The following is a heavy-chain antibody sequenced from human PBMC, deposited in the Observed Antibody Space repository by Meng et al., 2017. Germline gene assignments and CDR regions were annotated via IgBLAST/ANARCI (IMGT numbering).Heavy chain of an antibody. V-gene: IGHV1-24*01. CDR1: GYTLTELS. D-gene: IGHD3-22*01. CDR3: ATAASTYYYDSSGYYFGGGKGRAFDI. J-gene: IGHJ3*02. Sequence: ASVKVSCKVSGYTLTELSMHWVRQAPGKGLEWMGGFDPEDGETIYAQKFQGRVTMTEDTSTDTAYMELSSLRSEDTAVYYCATAASTYYYDSSGYYFGGGKGRAFDIWGQGTMVTVSS. CDR2: FDPEDGET.